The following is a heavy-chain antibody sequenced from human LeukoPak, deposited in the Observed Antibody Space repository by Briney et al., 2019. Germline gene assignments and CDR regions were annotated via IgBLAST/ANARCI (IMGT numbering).Heavy chain of an antibody. CDR2: IYYSGST. V-gene: IGHV4-39*07. J-gene: IGHJ5*02. D-gene: IGHD6-19*01. Sequence: PSETLSLTCTVSGGSISSSSYYWGWIRQPPGKGLEWIGSIYYSGSTYYNPSLKSRVTISVDTSKNQFSLKLSSVTAADTAVYYCASTRLVRGSNWFDPWGQGTLVTVSS. CDR1: GGSISSSSYY. CDR3: ASTRLVRGSNWFDP.